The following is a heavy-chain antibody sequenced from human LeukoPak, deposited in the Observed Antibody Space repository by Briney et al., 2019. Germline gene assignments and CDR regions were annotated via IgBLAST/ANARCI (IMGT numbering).Heavy chain of an antibody. CDR1: DDSLSSGNYY. CDR2: VSYSGSI. V-gene: IGHV4-61*01. Sequence: KPSQTLSLTCTVSDDSLSSGNYYWNWIRQPPGKGLEWIGYVSYSGSIRIHPSLKVRVTISEDMSHNQFSLKLKSVTAADTAVYYCATVDGDVGGTGFDFWGQGILVTVSS. D-gene: IGHD4-17*01. CDR3: ATVDGDVGGTGFDF. J-gene: IGHJ4*02.